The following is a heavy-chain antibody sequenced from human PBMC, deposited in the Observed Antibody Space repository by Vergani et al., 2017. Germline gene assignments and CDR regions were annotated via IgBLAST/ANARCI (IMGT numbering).Heavy chain of an antibody. V-gene: IGHV5-51*03. CDR1: GYSFTSYW. Sequence: EVQLVQSGAEVKKPGESLKISCTGSGYSFTSYWIGWVRQMPGEGLEWMGIIYPGDSATRYSPSFQGQVPISADKSISTAYLQWSSLKASDTAMYYCARGVVPAARDYYYYYMDVWGKGTTVTVSS. CDR3: ARGVVPAARDYYYYYMDV. CDR2: IYPGDSAT. J-gene: IGHJ6*03. D-gene: IGHD2-2*01.